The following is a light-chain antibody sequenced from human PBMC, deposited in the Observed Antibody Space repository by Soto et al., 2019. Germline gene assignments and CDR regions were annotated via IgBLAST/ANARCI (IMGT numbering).Light chain of an antibody. CDR1: QSVNIH. V-gene: IGKV3-20*01. CDR2: GAS. CDR3: QQYGSSPT. Sequence: EIVMTQSPATLSVSPGERATLSCRASQSVNIHLAWYQQKPGQAPRRLIYGASTRATGIPDRFSGSGSGTDFTLTIGRLEPEDFAVYYCQQYGSSPTFGEGTRLEI. J-gene: IGKJ5*01.